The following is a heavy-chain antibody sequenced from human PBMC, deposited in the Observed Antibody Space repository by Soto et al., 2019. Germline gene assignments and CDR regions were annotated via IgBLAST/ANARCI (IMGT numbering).Heavy chain of an antibody. V-gene: IGHV4-4*02. CDR2: VFHSGTA. CDR3: ASASGDYLVLGGYYLDS. Sequence: QVQLQESGPGVMKPSGTLSLTCTVSGDSISSIKWWSWVRQPPGERLEWIGEVFHSGTANYNPSLKSRLTFSAGTSKNQFSLKLTSVTAADTAVYYCASASGDYLVLGGYYLDSWGQGTLVTVSS. CDR1: GDSISSIKW. D-gene: IGHD4-17*01. J-gene: IGHJ4*02.